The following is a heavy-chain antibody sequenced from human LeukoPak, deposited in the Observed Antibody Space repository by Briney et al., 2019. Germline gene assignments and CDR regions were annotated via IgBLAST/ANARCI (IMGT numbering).Heavy chain of an antibody. CDR3: ARGLYSSSSPAAAFDP. CDR1: GGSISSNNYY. J-gene: IGHJ5*02. Sequence: PSETLSLTCTVSGGSISSNNYYWGWIRQPPGKGLEWIGSIYYSGSTYYNPSLKSRVTISVDTSKNQFSLKLSSVTAADTAVYYCARGLYSSSSPAAAFDPWGQGTLVTVSS. V-gene: IGHV4-39*01. CDR2: IYYSGST. D-gene: IGHD6-13*01.